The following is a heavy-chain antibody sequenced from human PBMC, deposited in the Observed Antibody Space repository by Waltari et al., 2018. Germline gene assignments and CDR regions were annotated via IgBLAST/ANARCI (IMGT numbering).Heavy chain of an antibody. J-gene: IGHJ4*02. CDR1: GYTFTGYY. V-gene: IGHV1-2*06. D-gene: IGHD3-22*01. CDR2: SNPHSGGT. CDR3: ARASMILETFDY. Sequence: QVQLVQSGAEVKKPGASVKVSCKASGYTFTGYYMHWVRQAPGQVLEWMGRSNPHSGGTNDAQKCQGRVTMTRDTSISTAYMELSRLRSDDAAVYYCARASMILETFDYWGQGTLVTVSS.